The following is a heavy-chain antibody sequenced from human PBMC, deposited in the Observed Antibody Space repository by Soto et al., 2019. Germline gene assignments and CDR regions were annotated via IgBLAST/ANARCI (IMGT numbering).Heavy chain of an antibody. Sequence: QVQLVQSGAEVKKPGASVKVSCKAPGYTFTSYGISWVRQAPGQGLKWMGWISAYNGNTNYAQKLQGRVTMTTDTSPSTANMELGSLSSDDTGVYCCARDQGHGVYGRFIDYWGQGTLVTVSS. CDR2: ISAYNGNT. D-gene: IGHD4-17*01. CDR1: GYTFTSYG. CDR3: ARDQGHGVYGRFIDY. J-gene: IGHJ4*02. V-gene: IGHV1-18*01.